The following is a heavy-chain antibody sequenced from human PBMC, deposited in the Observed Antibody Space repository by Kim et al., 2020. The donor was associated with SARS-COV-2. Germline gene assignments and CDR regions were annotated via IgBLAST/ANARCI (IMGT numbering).Heavy chain of an antibody. D-gene: IGHD2-15*01. Sequence: ASVKVSCKASGYTFTGYYMHWVRQAPGQGLEWMGRINPNSGGTNYAQKFQGRVTMTRDTSISTAYMELSRLRSDDTAVYYCARERGYSSSDRFRPDFDYWGQGTLVTVSS. CDR1: GYTFTGYY. CDR2: INPNSGGT. J-gene: IGHJ4*02. CDR3: ARERGYSSSDRFRPDFDY. V-gene: IGHV1-2*06.